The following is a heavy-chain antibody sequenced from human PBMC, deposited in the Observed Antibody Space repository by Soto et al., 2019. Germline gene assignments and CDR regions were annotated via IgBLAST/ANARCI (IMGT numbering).Heavy chain of an antibody. CDR3: ARRFSVLLWFGESHDAFDI. Sequence: SQTLSLTCTVSGGSISSSSYYWGWIRQPPGKGLEWIGSIYYSGSTYYNPSLKSRVTISVDTSKNQFSLKLSSVTAADTAVYYCARRFSVLLWFGESHDAFDIWGQGTMVTVSS. D-gene: IGHD3-10*01. CDR1: GGSISSSSYY. CDR2: IYYSGST. J-gene: IGHJ3*02. V-gene: IGHV4-39*01.